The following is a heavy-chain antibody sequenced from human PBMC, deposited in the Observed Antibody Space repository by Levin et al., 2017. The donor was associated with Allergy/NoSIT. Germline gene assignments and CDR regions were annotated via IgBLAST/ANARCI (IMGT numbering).Heavy chain of an antibody. D-gene: IGHD5-12*01. CDR2: ISTSSNSI. Sequence: PGGSLRLSCAASGFSFSSYSMSWVRQAPGKGLQWISYISTSSNSIYYTDSVKGRFTISRDNAKNSLFLQMNSLRAEDTAVYYCARDWWRDIEAGALGYWGQGTLVTVSS. CDR3: ARDWWRDIEAGALGY. J-gene: IGHJ4*02. CDR1: GFSFSSYS. V-gene: IGHV3-48*01.